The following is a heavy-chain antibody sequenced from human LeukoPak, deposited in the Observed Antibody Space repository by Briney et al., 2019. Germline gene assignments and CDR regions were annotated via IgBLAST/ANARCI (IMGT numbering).Heavy chain of an antibody. CDR3: AGLYGSGSYYGY. Sequence: SETLSLTCTVSGGSISSYYWGWIRQPPGKGLEWIGSIYYSGSTYYNPSLKSRVTISVDTSKNHFSLKLTSVTAADTAVYYCAGLYGSGSYYGYWGQGTLVTVSS. CDR2: IYYSGST. D-gene: IGHD3-10*01. J-gene: IGHJ4*02. CDR1: GGSISSYY. V-gene: IGHV4-39*02.